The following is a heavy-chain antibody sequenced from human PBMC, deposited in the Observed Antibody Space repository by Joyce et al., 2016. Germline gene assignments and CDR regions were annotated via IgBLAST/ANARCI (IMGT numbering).Heavy chain of an antibody. J-gene: IGHJ6*02. D-gene: IGHD6-19*01. CDR2: IYPSVST. CDR3: ARDIGWFSS. CDR1: GGSISGYF. V-gene: IGHV4-4*07. Sequence: VQLQESGPGLVKPSETLSLTCTVSGGSISGYFWSWIRQPAGKGLQWIGRIYPSVSTNYNPSLKSRVTMSVDTSKNQFSLRLNSVTAADTAVYYCARDIGWFSSWGQGTTVTVSS.